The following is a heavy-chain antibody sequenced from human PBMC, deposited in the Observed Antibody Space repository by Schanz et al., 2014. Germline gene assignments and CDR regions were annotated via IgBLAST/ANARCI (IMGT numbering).Heavy chain of an antibody. Sequence: VQLLQFGGGVVQPGRSLRLSCAASGFTFSSYAMHWVRQAPGKGLEWVSSISSSGSYIHYADSVKGRFTISRDNAKNSLFLQMNRLRAEDTALYYCAIIGVMVAVAGTRADYWGQGTLVTVSS. J-gene: IGHJ4*02. V-gene: IGHV3-21*01. D-gene: IGHD6-19*01. CDR1: GFTFSSYA. CDR3: AIIGVMVAVAGTRADY. CDR2: ISSSGSYI.